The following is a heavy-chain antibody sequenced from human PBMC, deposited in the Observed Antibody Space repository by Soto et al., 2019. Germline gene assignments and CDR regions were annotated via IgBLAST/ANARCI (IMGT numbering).Heavy chain of an antibody. D-gene: IGHD5-18*01. Sequence: PVGSLRLSCAASGFTFSSYAMSWVRQAPGKGLEWVSAISGSGGSTYYADSVKGRFTISRDNSKNTLYLQMNSLRAEGTAVYYCAKDRAAMVTVFDYWGQGTLVTVSS. V-gene: IGHV3-23*01. J-gene: IGHJ4*02. CDR3: AKDRAAMVTVFDY. CDR1: GFTFSSYA. CDR2: ISGSGGST.